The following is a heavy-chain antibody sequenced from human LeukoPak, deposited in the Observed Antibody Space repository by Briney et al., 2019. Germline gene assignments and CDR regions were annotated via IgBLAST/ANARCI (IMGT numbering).Heavy chain of an antibody. CDR3: AREGGTGLSPDY. D-gene: IGHD2/OR15-2a*01. CDR1: GYTFTSYA. CDR2: INAGNGNT. J-gene: IGHJ4*02. V-gene: IGHV1-3*01. Sequence: GASVKVSCKASGYTFTSYAMHWVRRAPGQRVEWMGWINAGNGNTKYSQKFQGRVTITRDTSASTAYMELSSLRSEDTAVYYCAREGGTGLSPDYWGQGTLVTVSS.